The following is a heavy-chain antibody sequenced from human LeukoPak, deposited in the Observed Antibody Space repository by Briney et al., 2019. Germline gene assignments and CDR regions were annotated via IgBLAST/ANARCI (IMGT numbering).Heavy chain of an antibody. Sequence: PGGSLRLSCAASGFTVNNNCLSWVRQAPGKGLEWVSFIYVGDATYYADSVKGRFTISRDNSKNTVYLQMNSLRTEDSAVYYCAKDIGTGGTGWYFDLWGRGTLVTVSS. D-gene: IGHD6-13*01. CDR2: IYVGDAT. V-gene: IGHV3-66*01. CDR3: AKDIGTGGTGWYFDL. CDR1: GFTVNNNC. J-gene: IGHJ2*01.